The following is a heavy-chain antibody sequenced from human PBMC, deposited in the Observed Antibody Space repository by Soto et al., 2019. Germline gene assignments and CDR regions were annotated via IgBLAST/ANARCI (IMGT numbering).Heavy chain of an antibody. CDR1: GFTFSSYS. Sequence: EVQLVESGGGLVQPGGSLRLSCAATGFTFSSYSMNWVRQAPGKGLEWISYISRSSSTIYYADSVEGRFTISRDNAKNSLYLQMSSLRAEDTSVYYCARDRAEDYWGQGTLVTVSS. V-gene: IGHV3-48*01. J-gene: IGHJ4*02. CDR2: ISRSSSTI. CDR3: ARDRAEDY.